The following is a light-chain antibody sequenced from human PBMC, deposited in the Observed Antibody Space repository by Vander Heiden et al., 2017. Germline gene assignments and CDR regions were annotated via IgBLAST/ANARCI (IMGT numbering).Light chain of an antibody. J-gene: IGKJ1*01. CDR2: GAS. CDR1: QSVSSSY. CDR3: QQYGSSLWT. Sequence: EIMLTQSPGTLSLSPGERATLSCRDSQSVSSSYLAWYQQKPGQAPRLLIYGASSRATGIPDRSSGSGSGTDFTLTISRLEPEDFAVYYCQQYGSSLWTFGQGTKVEIK. V-gene: IGKV3-20*01.